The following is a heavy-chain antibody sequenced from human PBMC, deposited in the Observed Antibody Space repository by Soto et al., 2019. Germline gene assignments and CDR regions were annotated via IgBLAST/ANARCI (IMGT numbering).Heavy chain of an antibody. J-gene: IGHJ5*02. CDR3: ARGYPRIAAAGPKSRFDP. D-gene: IGHD6-13*01. CDR1: GYTFTSYA. CDR2: INAGNGNT. V-gene: IGHV1-3*01. Sequence: GGSLRLSCAASGYTFTSYAMHWVRQAPGQRLEWMGWINAGNGNTKYSQKFQGRVTITRDTSASTAYMELSSLRSEDTAVYYCARGYPRIAAAGPKSRFDPWGQGTLVTVSS.